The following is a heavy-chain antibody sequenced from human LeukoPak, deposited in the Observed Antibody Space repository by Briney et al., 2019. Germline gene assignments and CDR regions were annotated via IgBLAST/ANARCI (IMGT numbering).Heavy chain of an antibody. Sequence: PSETLSLTCAVYGGSFNGYYWSWIRQPPGKGLEWIGEINHSGSTNYNPSLKSRVTISVDTSKNQFSLKLSSVTAADTAVYYCARARISTAMVRLDYYYGMDVWGQGTTVTVSS. CDR3: ARARISTAMVRLDYYYGMDV. J-gene: IGHJ6*02. V-gene: IGHV4-34*01. D-gene: IGHD5-18*01. CDR1: GGSFNGYY. CDR2: INHSGST.